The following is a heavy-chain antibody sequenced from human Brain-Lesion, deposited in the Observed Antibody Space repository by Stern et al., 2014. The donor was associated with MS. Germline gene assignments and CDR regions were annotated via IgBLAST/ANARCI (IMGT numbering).Heavy chain of an antibody. V-gene: IGHV4-61*02. D-gene: IGHD2-2*01. Sequence: QVQLMQSGPGLVKPSQTLSLSCTVSGGSISSGGYYWSWIRQPAGKGLEWNGRIFNSGSTSYNPSLKSRVTISIAPSKNQFSVRLTSMTAADTAVYYCARGRVVPGFQYYATDVWGQGTTVIVSS. CDR3: ARGRVVPGFQYYATDV. CDR1: GGSISSGGYY. CDR2: IFNSGST. J-gene: IGHJ6*02.